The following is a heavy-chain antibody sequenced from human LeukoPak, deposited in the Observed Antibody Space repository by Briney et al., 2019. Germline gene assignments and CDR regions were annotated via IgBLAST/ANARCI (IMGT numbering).Heavy chain of an antibody. V-gene: IGHV4-59*01. CDR1: GGSISSYY. D-gene: IGHD4-17*01. Sequence: SETLSLTCTVSGGSISSYYWSWIRHPPGKGLEWIGYSYYSGSTNYNPSLKSRVTISVDTSKNQFSLKLSSVTAADTAVYYCATVVTRDYFDYWGQGTLVTVSS. CDR3: ATVVTRDYFDY. CDR2: SYYSGST. J-gene: IGHJ4*02.